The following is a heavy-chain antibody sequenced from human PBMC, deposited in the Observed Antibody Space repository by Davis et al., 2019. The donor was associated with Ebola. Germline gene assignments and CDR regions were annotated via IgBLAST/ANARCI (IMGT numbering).Heavy chain of an antibody. CDR1: GFTFSSYG. V-gene: IGHV3-30*02. CDR2: IRYDGSDK. Sequence: GGSLRPSCAAPGFTFSSYGMHWVRQAPGKGLEWVAFIRYDGSDKYYADSVKGRFTISRDNSRNTVYLQMHSLRAEDAAVYYCAKGRFLNGDYVASYFDGWGQGTLVTVSS. J-gene: IGHJ4*02. D-gene: IGHD4-17*01. CDR3: AKGRFLNGDYVASYFDG.